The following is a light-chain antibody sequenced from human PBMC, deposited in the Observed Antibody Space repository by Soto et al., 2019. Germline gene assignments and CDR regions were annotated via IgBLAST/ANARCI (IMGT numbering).Light chain of an antibody. CDR1: SSDVGGYNY. CDR2: DVN. V-gene: IGLV2-11*01. Sequence: QSALTQPRSVSGSPGQSVTISCTGTSSDVGGYNYVSWYQQHPGKAPKLMIYDVNKRPSGVPDRLSGSKSGNTASLTISGLQTEDEADYYCCSYAGSYTWVFGGGTQLTVL. J-gene: IGLJ3*02. CDR3: CSYAGSYTWV.